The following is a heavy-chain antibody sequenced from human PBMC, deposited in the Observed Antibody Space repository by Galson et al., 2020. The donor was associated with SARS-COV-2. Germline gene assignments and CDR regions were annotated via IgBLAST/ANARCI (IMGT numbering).Heavy chain of an antibody. CDR3: ARGDYYDSSGSFTDAFDI. V-gene: IGHV3-7*04. CDR1: GFTFSSYW. Sequence: GGSLRLSCAASGFTFSSYWMSWVRQAPGKGLEWVANIKPDGSEKIYVDSVKGRLTISRDNAKNSLYLQMNSLRVDDTAVYYCARGDYYDSSGSFTDAFDIWGQGTMVTVSS. J-gene: IGHJ3*02. CDR2: IKPDGSEK. D-gene: IGHD3-22*01.